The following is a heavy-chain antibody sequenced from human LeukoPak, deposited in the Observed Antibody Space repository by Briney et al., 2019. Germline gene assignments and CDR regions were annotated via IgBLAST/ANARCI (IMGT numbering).Heavy chain of an antibody. Sequence: PSKTLSLTCTVSGGSISSYYWSWIRQPPGKGLEWIGYIYYSGSTNYNPSLKSRVTISVDTSKNQFSLKLSSVTAADTAVYYCARHSSSWYSWFDPWGQGTLVTVSS. J-gene: IGHJ5*02. CDR2: IYYSGST. V-gene: IGHV4-59*08. D-gene: IGHD6-13*01. CDR3: ARHSSSWYSWFDP. CDR1: GGSISSYY.